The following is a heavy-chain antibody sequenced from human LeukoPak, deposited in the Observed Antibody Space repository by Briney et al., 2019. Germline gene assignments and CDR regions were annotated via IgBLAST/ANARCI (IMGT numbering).Heavy chain of an antibody. CDR1: GFTFSSYS. CDR2: ISSSSSYI. D-gene: IGHD3-22*01. Sequence: GGSLRLSCAASGFTFSSYSMNRVRQAPGKGLEWVSSISSSSSYIYYADSVKGRFTISRDNAKNSLYLQMNSLRAEDTAVYYCARDRPLRDSSGNDAFDIWGQGTMVTVSS. V-gene: IGHV3-21*01. CDR3: ARDRPLRDSSGNDAFDI. J-gene: IGHJ3*02.